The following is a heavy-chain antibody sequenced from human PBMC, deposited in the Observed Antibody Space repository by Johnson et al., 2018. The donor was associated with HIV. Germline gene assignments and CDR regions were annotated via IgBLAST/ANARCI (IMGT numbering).Heavy chain of an antibody. V-gene: IGHV3-7*02. D-gene: IGHD7-27*01. Sequence: VQLVESGGGVVRPGGSLRLSCAASGFTFSDYWMSWVRQAPGKGLEWVANIKQDESEKYYVDSVKGRFSISRDNAKNSLYLQMNSLRAEDTAVYYCARQLATGDDAFDIWGQGTMVTVSS. CDR2: IKQDESEK. J-gene: IGHJ3*02. CDR3: ARQLATGDDAFDI. CDR1: GFTFSDYW.